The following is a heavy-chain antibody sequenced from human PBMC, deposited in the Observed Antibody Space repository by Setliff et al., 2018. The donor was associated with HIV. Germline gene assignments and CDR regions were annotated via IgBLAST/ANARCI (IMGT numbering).Heavy chain of an antibody. V-gene: IGHV3-48*04. Sequence: HPGGSLRLTCAASGFTFSHYHMNWVRQAPGKGLEWVSYISSSSGTIYYAPSMKGRFTISRDNAKNSLYLQMNSTRAEDTAVYYCARDRAYASFDYWGQGALVTVSS. CDR3: ARDRAYASFDY. J-gene: IGHJ4*02. CDR2: ISSSSGTI. D-gene: IGHD3-16*01. CDR1: GFTFSHYH.